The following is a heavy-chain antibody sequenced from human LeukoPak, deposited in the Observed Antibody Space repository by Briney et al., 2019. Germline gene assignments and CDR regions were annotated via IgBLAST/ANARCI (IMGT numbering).Heavy chain of an antibody. J-gene: IGHJ4*02. CDR1: GGSFSGYY. CDR2: INHSGST. D-gene: IGHD3-22*01. Sequence: SETLSLTCAVYGGSFSGYYWSWIRQPPGKGLEWIGEINHSGSTNYNPSLKSRVTISVDTSKNQFSLKLSSVTAADTAVYYCARRVGYYDSSGYYSQTIDYWGQGTLVTVSS. V-gene: IGHV4-34*01. CDR3: ARRVGYYDSSGYYSQTIDY.